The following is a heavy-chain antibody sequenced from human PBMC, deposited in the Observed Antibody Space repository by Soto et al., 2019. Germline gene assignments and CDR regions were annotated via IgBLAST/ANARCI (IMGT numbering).Heavy chain of an antibody. D-gene: IGHD3-3*01. CDR1: GFTFSSYA. CDR2: ISSSGSSI. CDR3: AREFYDFWSGYYSWFQH. V-gene: IGHV3-48*01. Sequence: GGSLRPSCAASGFTFSSYAMSWVRQAPGKGLEWVSSISSSGSSIYYADSVKGRFTISRDNAKNSLYLQMNSLRAEDTAVYYCAREFYDFWSGYYSWFQHWGQGTLVTVSS. J-gene: IGHJ1*01.